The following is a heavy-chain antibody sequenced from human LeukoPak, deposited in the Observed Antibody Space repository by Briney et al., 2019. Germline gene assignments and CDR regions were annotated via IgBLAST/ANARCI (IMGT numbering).Heavy chain of an antibody. J-gene: IGHJ4*02. V-gene: IGHV4-31*03. CDR2: IYYSGST. D-gene: IGHD3-10*01. CDR3: ARGGYYGSGPNLYFDF. CDR1: GGSINSGGYY. Sequence: SETLSLTCPVSGGSINSGGYYWSWIRQHPGKGLEWIGYIYYSGSTYYNPSLKSRVIISVDTSKNQFSLKLSSVTAADTAVYYCARGGYYGSGPNLYFDFWGQGTLVTVSS.